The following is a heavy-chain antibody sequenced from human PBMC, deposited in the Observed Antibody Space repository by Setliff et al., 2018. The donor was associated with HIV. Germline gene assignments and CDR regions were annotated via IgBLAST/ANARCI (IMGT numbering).Heavy chain of an antibody. Sequence: SVKVSCKASGGTFSSYAISWVRQAPGQGLEWMGGIIPIFGTANYAQKFQGRVTITTDESTSTAYMELSSLRSEDTAVYYCTRYHCSGGSCYFPYFDYWGQGTLVTVSS. D-gene: IGHD2-15*01. J-gene: IGHJ4*02. CDR1: GGTFSSYA. CDR2: IIPIFGTA. CDR3: TRYHCSGGSCYFPYFDY. V-gene: IGHV1-69*05.